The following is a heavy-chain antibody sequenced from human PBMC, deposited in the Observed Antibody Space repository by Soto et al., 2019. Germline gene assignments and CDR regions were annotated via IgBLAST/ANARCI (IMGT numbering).Heavy chain of an antibody. CDR2: IYYSGST. CDR1: GGSVSSGSYY. J-gene: IGHJ4*02. D-gene: IGHD6-13*01. Sequence: SETLSLTCTVSGGSVSSGSYYWSWIRQPPGKGLEWIGYIYYSGSTNYNPSLKSRVTISVDTSKNQFSLKLSSVTAADTAVYYCAGDTISSYSSSWYDPFDYWGQGTLVTVSS. CDR3: AGDTISSYSSSWYDPFDY. V-gene: IGHV4-61*01.